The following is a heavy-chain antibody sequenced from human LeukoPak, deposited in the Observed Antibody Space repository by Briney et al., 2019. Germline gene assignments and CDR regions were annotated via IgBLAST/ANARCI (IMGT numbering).Heavy chain of an antibody. CDR2: FDPEDGEA. J-gene: IGHJ6*03. V-gene: IGHV1-24*01. Sequence: ASVKVSCKVSGYTLTELSMHWARQAPGKGLEWMGGFDPEDGEAIYAQKFQGRVTMTEDTSTDTAYMELSSLRSEDTAVYYCATGFTGSSWSNYMDVWGKGTTVTVSS. CDR1: GYTLTELS. D-gene: IGHD6-13*01. CDR3: ATGFTGSSWSNYMDV.